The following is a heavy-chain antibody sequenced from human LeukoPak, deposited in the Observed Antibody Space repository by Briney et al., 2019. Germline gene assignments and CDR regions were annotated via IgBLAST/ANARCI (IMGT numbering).Heavy chain of an antibody. CDR3: ARYSGIGYGMFYFDY. J-gene: IGHJ4*02. CDR2: MEISGIT. CDR1: GFPISSSDYF. D-gene: IGHD2-2*03. V-gene: IGHV4-61*02. Sequence: SETLSLTCSVSGFPISSSDYFWSWVRQPAGKGLEWIGRMEISGITNYNPALRGRVTLSLDTSKNQSSLKLRSVTAADMAVYYCARYSGIGYGMFYFDYWSQGTLVTVSS.